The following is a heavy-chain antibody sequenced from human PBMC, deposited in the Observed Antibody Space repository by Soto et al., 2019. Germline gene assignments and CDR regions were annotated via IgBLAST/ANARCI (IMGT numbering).Heavy chain of an antibody. J-gene: IGHJ4*01. V-gene: IGHV3-74*01. CDR3: ASLSAPVDY. CDR2: IDTDGIMT. CDR1: GFTFSSYW. D-gene: IGHD2-2*01. Sequence: GGSLRLSCAASGFTFSSYWMHWVRQVPGKGVEWVSKIDTDGIMTDYADSVKGRFIISRDNAKNSLYLQMNSLRVEDTAVYHCASLSAPVDYWGQGTLVTVSS.